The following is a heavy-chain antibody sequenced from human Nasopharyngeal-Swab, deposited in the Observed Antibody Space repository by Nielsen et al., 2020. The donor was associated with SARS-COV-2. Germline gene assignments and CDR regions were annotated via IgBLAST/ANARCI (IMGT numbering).Heavy chain of an antibody. Sequence: GESLKISCAASGFTFSSYSIHWVRQASGKGLEWVGRVRSKGNNYATAYSASVKGRFIIFRDDPTNTAYLQMNSLKTEDTAMYYCTRCGGGCYSGRDYWGQGTLVTVSS. CDR1: GFTFSSYS. V-gene: IGHV3-73*01. CDR2: VRSKGNNYAT. J-gene: IGHJ4*02. CDR3: TRCGGGCYSGRDY. D-gene: IGHD2-15*01.